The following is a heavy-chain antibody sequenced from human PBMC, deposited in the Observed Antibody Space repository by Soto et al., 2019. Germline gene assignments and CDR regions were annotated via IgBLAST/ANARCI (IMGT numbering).Heavy chain of an antibody. Sequence: XGTLCLTCTVSGGAIRNSIYYWGWIRQPPGKGLEWIGTIYYDGSVAYSPSLKSRVTLSVDTSRNHFSVKINSVTAADTAVYFCARHRIAVAGPLDYWGQGTLVTVSS. V-gene: IGHV4-39*01. J-gene: IGHJ4*02. CDR1: GGAIRNSIYY. CDR2: IYYDGSV. CDR3: ARHRIAVAGPLDY. D-gene: IGHD6-19*01.